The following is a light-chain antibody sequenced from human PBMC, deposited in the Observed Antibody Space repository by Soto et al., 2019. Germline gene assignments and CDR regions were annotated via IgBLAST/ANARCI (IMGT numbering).Light chain of an antibody. CDR1: QTISSW. CDR3: QHYNSYSEA. Sequence: DIQMTQSPSTLSGSVGDRVTITCRASQTISSWLAWYQQKPGKAPKLLIYKASTLKSGGPSRFSGSGSGTEFTLTISSLQPDDFATYYCQHYNSYSEAFGQWTKVELK. CDR2: KAS. V-gene: IGKV1-5*03. J-gene: IGKJ1*01.